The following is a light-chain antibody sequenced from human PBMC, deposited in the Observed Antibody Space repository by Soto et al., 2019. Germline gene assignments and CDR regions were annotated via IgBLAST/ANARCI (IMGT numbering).Light chain of an antibody. Sequence: EIVLTQSPATLSLSPGERATLSCRASQSVSSYLAWYQQKPGQAPRLLIYDASNRATGIPARFSGSGSGTDFNLTISILEPQDYEVSDYQQHNNWAKTYTFGQGTKLEIK. V-gene: IGKV3-11*01. CDR1: QSVSSY. CDR2: DAS. CDR3: QQHNNWAKTYT. J-gene: IGKJ2*01.